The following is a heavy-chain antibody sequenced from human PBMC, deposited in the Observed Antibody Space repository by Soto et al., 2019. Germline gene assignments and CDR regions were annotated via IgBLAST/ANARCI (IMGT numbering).Heavy chain of an antibody. J-gene: IGHJ4*02. CDR1: GFTFSDYY. CDR2: IDTTGSTI. D-gene: IGHD3-16*01. Sequence: QVQLVESGGGLVKPGGSLRLSCAASGFTFSDYYMTWIRQAPGKGPEWVSYIDTTGSTIYYADSVKGRFIISRDNAKKSLYLQMNSLRAEDTAVYYCADAYSLGPERWGQGTLVIVSS. V-gene: IGHV3-11*01. CDR3: ADAYSLGPER.